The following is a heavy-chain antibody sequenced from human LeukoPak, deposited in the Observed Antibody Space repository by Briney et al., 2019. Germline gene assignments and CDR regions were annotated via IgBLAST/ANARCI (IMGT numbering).Heavy chain of an antibody. CDR3: ARGGWFGELLRPFDY. Sequence: GGTLRLSCAPSGFTFSNYDMHWVRHATGKGLEGVSAIGTAGDTYYSGSVKGRFTISRENAKNSLYLQMNSLKAGDTAVYYCARGGWFGELLRPFDYWGQGSLVTVSS. J-gene: IGHJ4*02. D-gene: IGHD3-10*01. CDR1: GFTFSNYD. CDR2: IGTAGDT. V-gene: IGHV3-13*01.